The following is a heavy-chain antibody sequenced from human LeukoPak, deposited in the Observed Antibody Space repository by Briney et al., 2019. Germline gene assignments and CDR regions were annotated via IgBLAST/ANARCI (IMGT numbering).Heavy chain of an antibody. D-gene: IGHD6-19*01. J-gene: IGHJ4*02. CDR3: ARSSGWYGASFDY. V-gene: IGHV4-38-2*02. CDR1: GYSVSSAYY. CDR2: IYSGST. Sequence: SETLSLTCTVSGYSVSSAYYWGWIRQPPGKGLEWIGTIYSGSTYYNPSLKSRVTISVDTSKNQFSLTLSSVTDADTAVYYCARSSGWYGASFDYWGQGTLVTVSS.